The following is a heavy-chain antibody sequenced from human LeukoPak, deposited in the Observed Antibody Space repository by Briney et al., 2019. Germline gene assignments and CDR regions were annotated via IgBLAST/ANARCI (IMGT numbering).Heavy chain of an antibody. J-gene: IGHJ3*02. CDR3: AGCLSVIFGVDHDAFDI. CDR1: GYSISSGYY. D-gene: IGHD3-3*01. CDR2: IYHSGST. V-gene: IGHV4-38-2*01. Sequence: SETLSLTCAVSGYSISSGYYWGWIRQPPGKGLEWIGSIYHSGSTYYNPSLKSRVTISVDTSKNQFSLKLSSVTAADTAVYYCAGCLSVIFGVDHDAFDIWGQGTMVTVSS.